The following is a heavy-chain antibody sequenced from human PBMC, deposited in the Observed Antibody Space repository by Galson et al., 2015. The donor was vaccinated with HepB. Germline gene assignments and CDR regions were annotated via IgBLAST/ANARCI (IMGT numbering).Heavy chain of an antibody. CDR1: GFTFSSNY. V-gene: IGHV3-53*01. CDR2: IYSGGST. D-gene: IGHD4-23*01. Sequence: SLRLSCAASGFTFSSNYMSWVRQAPGKGLEWVSVIYSGGSTYYADSVKGRFTISRDNSKNMLFLQMNSLRVDDTAVYYCARKTSVVAPFDYWGQGTLVTVSS. CDR3: ARKTSVVAPFDY. J-gene: IGHJ4*02.